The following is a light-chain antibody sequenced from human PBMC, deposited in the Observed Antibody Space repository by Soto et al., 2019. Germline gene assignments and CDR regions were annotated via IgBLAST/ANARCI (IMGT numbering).Light chain of an antibody. V-gene: IGKV3D-15*01. CDR2: GAS. Sequence: EIVLTQSRGTLSLSPGERATLSCRASQSLSNNIYLAWYQQKPGQAPRLLIYGASSRATGIPARFSGSGSGTEFTLAISSLQSEDFAVYYCQQYEKWPWTFGQGTKVDIK. CDR1: QSLSNN. J-gene: IGKJ1*01. CDR3: QQYEKWPWT.